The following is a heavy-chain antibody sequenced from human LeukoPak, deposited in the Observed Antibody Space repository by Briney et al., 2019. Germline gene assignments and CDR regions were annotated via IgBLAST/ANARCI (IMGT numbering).Heavy chain of an antibody. CDR2: IYSDNT. D-gene: IGHD3-9*01. CDR1: GFTVSSNS. V-gene: IGHV3-53*01. CDR3: ARDIRYFDALDY. Sequence: GGSLRLSCTVSGFTVSSNSMSWVRQAPGKGLEWVSFIYSDNTHYSDSVKGRFTISRDNSKNTLYLQMNSLRAEDTAVYYCARDIRYFDALDYWGQGTLVTVSS. J-gene: IGHJ4*02.